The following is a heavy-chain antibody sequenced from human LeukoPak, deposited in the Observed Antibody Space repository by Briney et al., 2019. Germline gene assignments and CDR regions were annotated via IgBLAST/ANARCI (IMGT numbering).Heavy chain of an antibody. D-gene: IGHD5-12*01. V-gene: IGHV3-23*01. Sequence: GGSLRLSCAASGFTFSSFAMSWVRQAPGKGLGWVSTISGSGGSTNYADSVKGRFTFTRDNSKNTLYLQMNSLRAEDTAVYYCATVPRSGYYYFDYWGQGTLVTVSS. CDR2: ISGSGGST. J-gene: IGHJ4*02. CDR1: GFTFSSFA. CDR3: ATVPRSGYYYFDY.